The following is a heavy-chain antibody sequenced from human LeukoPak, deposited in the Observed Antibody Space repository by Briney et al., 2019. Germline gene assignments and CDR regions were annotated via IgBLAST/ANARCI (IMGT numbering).Heavy chain of an antibody. V-gene: IGHV4-34*01. CDR1: GGSFSGYY. CDR2: INHSGST. CDR3: ARGFPAGPHDY. D-gene: IGHD6-19*01. J-gene: IGHJ4*02. Sequence: SETLSLTCAVYGGSFSGYYWSWIRQPPGKGLEWIGEINHSGSTNYNPSLKSRVTISVDTSKNQFSLKLSSVTAADTAVYYCARGFPAGPHDYWGQGTLVTVSP.